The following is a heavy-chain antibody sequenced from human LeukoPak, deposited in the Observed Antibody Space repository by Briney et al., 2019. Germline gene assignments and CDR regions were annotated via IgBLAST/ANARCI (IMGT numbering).Heavy chain of an antibody. V-gene: IGHV4-34*01. CDR3: ARHPSAVAGKTFDY. CDR1: GGSFSGCY. D-gene: IGHD6-19*01. CDR2: INHSGST. J-gene: IGHJ4*02. Sequence: SETLSLTCAVYGGSFSGCYWSWIRQPPGKGLEWIGEINHSGSTNYNPSLKSRVTISVDTSKNQFSLKLSSVTAADTAVYYCARHPSAVAGKTFDYWGQGTLVTVSS.